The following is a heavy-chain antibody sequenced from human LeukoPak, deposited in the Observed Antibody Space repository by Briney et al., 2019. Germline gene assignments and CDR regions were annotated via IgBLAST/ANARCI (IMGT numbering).Heavy chain of an antibody. D-gene: IGHD3-10*01. V-gene: IGHV1-69*13. Sequence: SVKVSCNASGGTFSSYAISWVRQAPGQGLEWMGGIIPIFGTANYAQKFQGRVTITADESTSTAYMELSSLRSEDTAVYYCASSAPVAIPSFYYYGMDVWGKGTTVTVSS. CDR3: ASSAPVAIPSFYYYGMDV. CDR2: IIPIFGTA. J-gene: IGHJ6*04. CDR1: GGTFSSYA.